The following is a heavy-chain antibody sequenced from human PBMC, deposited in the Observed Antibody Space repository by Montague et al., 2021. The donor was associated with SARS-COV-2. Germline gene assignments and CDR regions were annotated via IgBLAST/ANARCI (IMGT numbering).Heavy chain of an antibody. CDR2: INHSGST. V-gene: IGHV4-34*01. Sequence: SKTLSLTCAVYAGSFSGYYWSWIRHPPRTWLEWIGVINHSGSTNYNPSLKTRAPLSVDTSKNQFSLKLSSVTAADTAVYYCARGRTVTTFYYYYYGMDVWGQGTTVTVSS. D-gene: IGHD4-17*01. CDR1: AGSFSGYY. CDR3: ARGRTVTTFYYYYYGMDV. J-gene: IGHJ6*02.